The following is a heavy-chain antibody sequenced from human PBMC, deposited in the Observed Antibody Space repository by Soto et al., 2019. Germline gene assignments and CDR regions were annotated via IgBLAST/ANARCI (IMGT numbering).Heavy chain of an antibody. J-gene: IGHJ2*01. CDR1: GFTFSSYA. V-gene: IGHV3-30-3*01. D-gene: IGHD5-18*01. CDR3: ARYPLWGTAMLLWYFAL. CDR2: ISYDGSNK. Sequence: GGSLRLSCAASGFTFSSYAMHWVRQAPGKGLEWVAVISYDGSNKYYADSVKGRFTISRDNSKNTLYLQMNSLRAEDTAVYYCARYPLWGTAMLLWYFALWGRGTLVTVSS.